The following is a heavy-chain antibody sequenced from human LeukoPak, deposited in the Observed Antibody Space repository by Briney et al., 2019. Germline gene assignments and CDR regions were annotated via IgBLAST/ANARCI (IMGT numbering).Heavy chain of an antibody. CDR1: GGTFSSYA. Sequence: SVKVSCKASGGTFSSYAISWVRQAPGQGLEWMGGIIPIFGTANYAQKFQGRVTITADESTSTAYMELSSLRSEDTAVYYCAKEYCSSTSCYGVWGQGTTVTVSS. V-gene: IGHV1-69*13. D-gene: IGHD2-2*01. CDR2: IIPIFGTA. CDR3: AKEYCSSTSCYGV. J-gene: IGHJ6*02.